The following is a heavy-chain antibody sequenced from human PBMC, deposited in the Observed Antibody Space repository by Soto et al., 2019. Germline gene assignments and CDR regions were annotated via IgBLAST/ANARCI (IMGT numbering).Heavy chain of an antibody. D-gene: IGHD2-2*01. J-gene: IGHJ4*02. CDR1: GITFSSHS. V-gene: IGHV3-48*01. CDR3: ARTYLGYCSSTSCSGFDY. CDR2: ISSSSSTI. Sequence: GGSLRLSCAASGITFSSHSMNWVRQAPGKGLEWVSYISSSSSTIYYADSVKGRFTISRDNAKNSLYLQMNSLRAEDTAVYYCARTYLGYCSSTSCSGFDYWGQGT.